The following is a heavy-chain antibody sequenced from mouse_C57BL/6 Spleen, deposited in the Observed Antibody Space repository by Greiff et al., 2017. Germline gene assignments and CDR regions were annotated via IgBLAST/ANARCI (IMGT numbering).Heavy chain of an antibody. CDR2: ISNGGGST. Sequence: EVKLQESGGGLVQPGGSLKLSCAASGFTFSDYYMYWVRQTPEKRLEWVAYISNGGGSTYYPDTVQGRFTISRDNANNTLYLQMRRLRSENTAMYYCEGRGYGYFYYAMDYWGQGTSVTVSS. V-gene: IGHV5-12*01. CDR1: GFTFSDYY. D-gene: IGHD2-2*01. J-gene: IGHJ4*01. CDR3: EGRGYGYFYYAMDY.